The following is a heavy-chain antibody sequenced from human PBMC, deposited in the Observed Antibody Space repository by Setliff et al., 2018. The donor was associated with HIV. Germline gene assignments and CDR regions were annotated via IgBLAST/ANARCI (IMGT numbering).Heavy chain of an antibody. Sequence: PGGSLRLSCAASGFTFSSYAMSWVRQAPGKGLEWVSAISGSGGSTYYADSVKGRFTISRDNAKKSVYLQMNSLRAEDTAVYYCARSRAAGFDYWGQGTLVTVSS. CDR2: ISGSGGST. J-gene: IGHJ4*02. D-gene: IGHD6-13*01. V-gene: IGHV3-23*01. CDR1: GFTFSSYA. CDR3: ARSRAAGFDY.